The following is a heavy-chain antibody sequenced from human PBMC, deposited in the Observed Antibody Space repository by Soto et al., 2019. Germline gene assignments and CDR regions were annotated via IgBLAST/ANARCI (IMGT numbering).Heavy chain of an antibody. D-gene: IGHD2-15*01. CDR1: GGSISSSSYY. Sequence: PSETLSLTCTVSGGSISSSSYYWGWIRQPPGKGLEWIGSIYYSGSTYYNPSLKSRVTISVDTSKNQFSLKLSSVTAADTALYYCARPACSGGSCYAFYGMDGWGQGTTVT. CDR2: IYYSGST. V-gene: IGHV4-39*01. J-gene: IGHJ6*02. CDR3: ARPACSGGSCYAFYGMDG.